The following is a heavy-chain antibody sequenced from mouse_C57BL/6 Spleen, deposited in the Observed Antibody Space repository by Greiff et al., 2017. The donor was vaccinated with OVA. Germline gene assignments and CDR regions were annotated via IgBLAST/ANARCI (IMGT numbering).Heavy chain of an antibody. CDR1: GYTFTDYY. D-gene: IGHD3-2*02. CDR2: INPNNGGT. CDR3: ARDSSGY. V-gene: IGHV1-26*01. J-gene: IGHJ2*01. Sequence: EVQLQQSGPELVKPGASVKISCKDSGYTFTDYYMNWVKQSHGKSLEWIGDINPNNGGTSYNQKFKGKATLTVDKSSSTAYMELRSLTSEDSAVYYCARDSSGYWGQGTTLTVSS.